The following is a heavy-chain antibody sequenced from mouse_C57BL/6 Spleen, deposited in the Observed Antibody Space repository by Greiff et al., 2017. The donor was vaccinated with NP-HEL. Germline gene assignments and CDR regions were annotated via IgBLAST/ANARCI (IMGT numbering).Heavy chain of an antibody. D-gene: IGHD4-1*01. CDR2: ISYSGST. Sequence: EVKLQESGPGLAKPSQSLSLTCSVTGYSITSDYWNWIRKFPGNKLEYMGYISYSGSTYYNPSLKSRISITRDTSKNQYYLQLNSVTTEDTATYYCARYWDKGYWYFDVWGTGTTVTVSS. CDR1: GYSITSDY. V-gene: IGHV3-8*01. CDR3: ARYWDKGYWYFDV. J-gene: IGHJ1*03.